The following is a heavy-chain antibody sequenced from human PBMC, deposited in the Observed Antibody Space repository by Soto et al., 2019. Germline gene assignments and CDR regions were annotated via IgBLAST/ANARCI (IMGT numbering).Heavy chain of an antibody. Sequence: EVQLVESGGGLVQPGGSLRLSCAASGFTFSSYSMNWVRQAPGKGLEWVSYISSSSSTIYYADSVKGRFTISRDNAKNSLYLQMNSLRAEDTAVYYGERDKRFDPWGQGTLVTVYS. CDR1: GFTFSSYS. CDR2: ISSSSSTI. J-gene: IGHJ5*02. CDR3: ERDKRFDP. V-gene: IGHV3-48*01.